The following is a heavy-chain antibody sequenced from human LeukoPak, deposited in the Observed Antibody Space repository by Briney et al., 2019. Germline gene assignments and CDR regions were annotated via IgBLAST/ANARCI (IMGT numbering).Heavy chain of an antibody. V-gene: IGHV4-39*01. CDR3: ANVDIVATGEYYFDY. CDR2: IYYSGST. CDR1: GGSISSSSYY. J-gene: IGHJ4*02. Sequence: SETLSLTCTVSGGSISSSSYYWGWIRPPPGKGLEWIGSIYYSGSTYYNPSLKSRVTISVDTSKNQFSLKLSSVTAADTAVYYCANVDIVATGEYYFDYWGQGTLVTVSS. D-gene: IGHD5-12*01.